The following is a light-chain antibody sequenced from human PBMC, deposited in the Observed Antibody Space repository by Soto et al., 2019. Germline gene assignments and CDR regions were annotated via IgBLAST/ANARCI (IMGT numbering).Light chain of an antibody. CDR2: DVS. Sequence: QSALTQPASVSGSPGQSITISCTGTSSDVGGYNYVSWYQQHPGKAPKPMIYDVSNRPSGVSNRFSGSKSGNTASLTISGLQAEDEADYYCSSYTSSSTLVFGGGTKLTV. J-gene: IGLJ2*01. CDR3: SSYTSSSTLV. V-gene: IGLV2-14*01. CDR1: SSDVGGYNY.